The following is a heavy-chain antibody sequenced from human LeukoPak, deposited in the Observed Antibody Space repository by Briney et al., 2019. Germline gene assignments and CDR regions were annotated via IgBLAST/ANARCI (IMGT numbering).Heavy chain of an antibody. Sequence: SETLSLICTVSGGSISSYYWSWIRQPPGKGLEWIGYIYYSGSTNYNPSLKSRVTISVDTSKNQFSLKLSSVTAADTAVYYCARFPGVGATLGAFDYWGQGTLVTVSS. V-gene: IGHV4-59*01. J-gene: IGHJ4*02. CDR3: ARFPGVGATLGAFDY. D-gene: IGHD1-26*01. CDR2: IYYSGST. CDR1: GGSISSYY.